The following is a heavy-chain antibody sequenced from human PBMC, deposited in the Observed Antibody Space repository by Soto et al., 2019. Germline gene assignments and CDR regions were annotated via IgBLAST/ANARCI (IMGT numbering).Heavy chain of an antibody. Sequence: EVQLLESGGGLVQPGGSLRLSCAASGFIFSNYALSWVRQAPGMRLEWVSSIKNTGGSMYYADSVKGRFTISRDNSKNTLYLNMNSLRAEDTAVYFCANNPLSTTGGIEYFQHWGRGTLVTVSS. J-gene: IGHJ1*01. V-gene: IGHV3-23*01. D-gene: IGHD1-26*01. CDR2: IKNTGGSM. CDR1: GFIFSNYA. CDR3: ANNPLSTTGGIEYFQH.